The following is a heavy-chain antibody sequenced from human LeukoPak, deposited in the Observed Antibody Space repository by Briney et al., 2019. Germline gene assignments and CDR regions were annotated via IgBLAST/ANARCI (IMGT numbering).Heavy chain of an antibody. CDR2: INTSGSST. CDR3: ARSNHADDF. J-gene: IGHJ4*02. Sequence: PGGSLRLSCAASGFTFSDYWMHWVCQVPGKGLVWVSRINTSGSSTTYADSVKGRFTISRDNAKNTLYLQMDSLRAEDTGVYYCARSNHADDFWGQGTLVTVSS. D-gene: IGHD1-14*01. V-gene: IGHV3-74*03. CDR1: GFTFSDYW.